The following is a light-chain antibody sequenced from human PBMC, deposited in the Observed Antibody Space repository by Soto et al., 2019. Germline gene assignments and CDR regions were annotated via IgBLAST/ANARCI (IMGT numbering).Light chain of an antibody. CDR2: GAS. J-gene: IGKJ1*01. Sequence: EIVLPQSPGTLSLSPGERATLSCRASQSVSSRHLAWYQQKPGLAPRLLIYGASSRATGIPDRFSGSGSGTDFTLTISRLEPEDFAVYSCHQYCSSPLTFGQGTNVEIK. CDR3: HQYCSSPLT. V-gene: IGKV3-20*01. CDR1: QSVSSRH.